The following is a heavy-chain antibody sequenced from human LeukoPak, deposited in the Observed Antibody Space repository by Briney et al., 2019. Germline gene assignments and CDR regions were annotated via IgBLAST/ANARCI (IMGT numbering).Heavy chain of an antibody. V-gene: IGHV1-18*01. CDR1: GYTFTSYG. D-gene: IGHD3-10*01. Sequence: GASVTVSCKASGYTFTSYGISWVRQAPGQGLEWMGWISAYNGNTNYAQKLQGRVTMTTDTSTSTAYMELRSLRSDDTAVYYCARDGLVPVRGVIGDYWGQGTLVTVSS. CDR2: ISAYNGNT. CDR3: ARDGLVPVRGVIGDY. J-gene: IGHJ4*02.